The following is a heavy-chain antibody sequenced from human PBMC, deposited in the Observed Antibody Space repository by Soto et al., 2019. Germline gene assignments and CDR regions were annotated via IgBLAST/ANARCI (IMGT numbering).Heavy chain of an antibody. J-gene: IGHJ5*01. Sequence: QVQLVESGGDVVQPGRSLRLSCVASGFTFSSYAMHWVRQAPGKGLEWMTIISYDGSNRYYADSVKSRFTISRDNSKNTLYLQMNSLRPEDTALLYCAKWGCDSSGTSSLFVALGHGTLVSVSS. D-gene: IGHD3-22*01. CDR2: ISYDGSNR. V-gene: IGHV3-30*18. CDR3: AKWGCDSSGTSSLFVA. CDR1: GFTFSSYA.